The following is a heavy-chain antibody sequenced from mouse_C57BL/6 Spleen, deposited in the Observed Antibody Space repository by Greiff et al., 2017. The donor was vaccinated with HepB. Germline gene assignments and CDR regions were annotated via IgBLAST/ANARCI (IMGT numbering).Heavy chain of an antibody. CDR1: GFTFSSYG. V-gene: IGHV5-6*01. CDR3: ARERDYFDY. CDR2: ISSGGSYT. J-gene: IGHJ2*01. Sequence: EVQLQESGGDLVKPGGSLKLSCAASGFTFSSYGMSWVRQTPDKRLEWVATISSGGSYTYYPDSVKGRFTISRDKAKNTLYLQMSSLKSEDTAMYYCARERDYFDYWGQGTTLTVSS.